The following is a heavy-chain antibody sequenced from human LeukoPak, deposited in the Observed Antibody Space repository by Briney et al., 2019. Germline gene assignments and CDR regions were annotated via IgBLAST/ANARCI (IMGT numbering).Heavy chain of an antibody. D-gene: IGHD4-17*01. CDR3: ARDTASGAFDI. V-gene: IGHV3-21*01. J-gene: IGHJ3*02. CDR2: ISSSSSYI. CDR1: GFTFSSYS. Sequence: GGSLRLSCAASGFTFSSYSMTWVRQAPGKGLEWVSSISSSSSYIYYADSVKGRFTISRDNAKNSLYLQMNSLRAEDTAVYYCARDTASGAFDIWGQGTMVTVSS.